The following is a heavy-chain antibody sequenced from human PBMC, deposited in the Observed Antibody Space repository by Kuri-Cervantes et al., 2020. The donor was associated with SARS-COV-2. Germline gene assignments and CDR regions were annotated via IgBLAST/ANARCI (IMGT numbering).Heavy chain of an antibody. Sequence: ASAKLFCKVSGYTLTELSMHWVRQAPGKGLEWMGGFDPEDGETIYAQKFQGRVTMTEDTSTDTAYMELSSLRSEDTAVYYCATDHIAAAGLFDYWGQGTLVTVSS. CDR2: FDPEDGET. J-gene: IGHJ4*02. CDR3: ATDHIAAAGLFDY. V-gene: IGHV1-24*01. D-gene: IGHD6-13*01. CDR1: GYTLTELS.